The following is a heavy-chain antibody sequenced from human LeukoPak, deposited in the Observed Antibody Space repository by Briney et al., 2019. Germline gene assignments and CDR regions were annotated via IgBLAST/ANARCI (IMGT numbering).Heavy chain of an antibody. CDR3: ARALTGHFDY. J-gene: IGHJ4*02. CDR1: GGSISSGGYS. D-gene: IGHD7-27*01. V-gene: IGHV4-30-2*01. CDR2: IYHSGST. Sequence: KPSQTLSLTCAVSGGSISSGGYSWSWIRQPPGKGLEWIGYIYHSGSTNYNPSLKSRVTISVDKSKNQFSLKLSSVTAADTAVYYCARALTGHFDYWGQGTLVTVSS.